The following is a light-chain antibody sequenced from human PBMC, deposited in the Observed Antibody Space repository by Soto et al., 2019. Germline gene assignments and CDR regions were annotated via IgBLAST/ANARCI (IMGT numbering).Light chain of an antibody. J-gene: IGKJ3*01. CDR1: QGIGNH. CDR3: EQYTGYPYT. Sequence: DIQMTQSPLSLSASVGDRVTITCRASQGIGNHLAWFQQKPGKAPKSLIYDVSSLQSGVPSRFIGSGSGTDITLAMSSLQPEDLATYYYEQYTGYPYTFGPGTKVDVE. CDR2: DVS. V-gene: IGKV1-16*01.